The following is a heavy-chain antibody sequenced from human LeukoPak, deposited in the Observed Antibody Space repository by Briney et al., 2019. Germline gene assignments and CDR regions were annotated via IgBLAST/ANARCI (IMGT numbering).Heavy chain of an antibody. CDR3: ARDRGDYNRSGYYGYFDY. CDR2: IYYSGST. V-gene: IGHV4-59*11. CDR1: GGSISSHY. J-gene: IGHJ4*02. Sequence: SETLSLTCTVSGGSISSHYWSWIRQPPGKRLEWIGYIYYSGSTNYNPSLKSRVTISVDTSKNQFSLKLSSVTAADTAVYYCARDRGDYNRSGYYGYFDYWGQGALVTVSS. D-gene: IGHD3-22*01.